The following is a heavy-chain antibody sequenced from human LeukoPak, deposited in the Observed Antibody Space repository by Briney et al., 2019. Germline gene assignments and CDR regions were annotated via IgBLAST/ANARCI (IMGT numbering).Heavy chain of an antibody. CDR1: GFTFSSYA. D-gene: IGHD3-3*01. V-gene: IGHV3-23*01. CDR2: ISGSRNVT. J-gene: IGHJ4*02. Sequence: GGSLRLSCAVSGFTFSSYAMTWVRQAPGKGLEWVSSISGSRNVTYYADSVRGRFTISRDNSKNTLYLQMNSLRAEDTAVYYCAGLRFLEWFPDYWGQGTLVTVSS. CDR3: AGLRFLEWFPDY.